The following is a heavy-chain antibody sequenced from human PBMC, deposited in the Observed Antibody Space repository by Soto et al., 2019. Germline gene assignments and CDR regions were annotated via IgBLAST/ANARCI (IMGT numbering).Heavy chain of an antibody. CDR3: ARNSVYDYYDSTAIQW. V-gene: IGHV3-23*01. CDR2: IGGSGGTT. J-gene: IGHJ4*02. CDR1: GFSFSSYA. D-gene: IGHD5-12*01. Sequence: GGSLRLSCAASGFSFSSYAMTWARLAPGKGLEWVSAIGGSGGTTYYADSVKGRITIFRDNSRNTLYLQMNSLRAEDTAVYYCARNSVYDYYDSTAIQWWGQGPLVTLSS.